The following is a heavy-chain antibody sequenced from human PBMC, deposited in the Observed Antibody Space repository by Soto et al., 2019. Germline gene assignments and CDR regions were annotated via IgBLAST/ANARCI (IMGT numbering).Heavy chain of an antibody. Sequence: GASVKVSCKASGYTFTSYGISWVRQAPGQGLGWMGWISAYNGNTNYAQKLQGRVTMTTDTSTSTAYMELRSLRSDDTAVYYCARYVSVSAMTIFGVDAGVFDAFDIWGQGTMVTVSS. V-gene: IGHV1-18*01. CDR2: ISAYNGNT. CDR3: ARYVSVSAMTIFGVDAGVFDAFDI. J-gene: IGHJ3*02. CDR1: GYTFTSYG. D-gene: IGHD3-10*02.